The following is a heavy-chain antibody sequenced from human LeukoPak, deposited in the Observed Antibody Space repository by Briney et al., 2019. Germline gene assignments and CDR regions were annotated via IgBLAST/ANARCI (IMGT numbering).Heavy chain of an antibody. J-gene: IGHJ4*02. V-gene: IGHV3-30*04. CDR1: GFTFSNYA. D-gene: IGHD1-26*01. CDR2: ISYDGSNK. Sequence: GGSLRLSCAASGFTFSNYAMHWVRQAPGKGLEWVAVISYDGSNKYYADSVKGRFTISRDNSKNTLYLQMNSLRTEDTAVYYCARVFRGGSYYLEYYFDYWGQGTLVTVSS. CDR3: ARVFRGGSYYLEYYFDY.